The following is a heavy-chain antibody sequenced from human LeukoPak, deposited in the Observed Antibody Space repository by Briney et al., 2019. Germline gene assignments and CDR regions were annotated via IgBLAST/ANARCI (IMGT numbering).Heavy chain of an antibody. Sequence: SETLSLTCTVSGGSISSYYWSWIRQPPGKGLEWIGYIYYSGSTNYNPSLKSRVTISVDTSKNQFSLKLSSVTAADTAVYYCARDKYGSGWSSGALDYWGQGTLVTVSS. CDR1: GGSISSYY. D-gene: IGHD6-19*01. J-gene: IGHJ4*02. CDR3: ARDKYGSGWSSGALDY. V-gene: IGHV4-59*12. CDR2: IYYSGST.